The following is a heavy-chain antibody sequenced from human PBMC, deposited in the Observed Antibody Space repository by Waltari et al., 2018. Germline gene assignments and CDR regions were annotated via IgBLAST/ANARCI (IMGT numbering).Heavy chain of an antibody. J-gene: IGHJ6*02. V-gene: IGHV3-30*04. CDR1: EFTFISYA. CDR3: ARDYCDRTNCHGMDV. Sequence: QVQLVESGGGVVQPGRALRPSGEASEFTFISYAMHWVRQAPGKGLEWVAVISYNARNIYYVDSVNGRFTISRDNSKKTLYLQMNSLRAEDTAVYYCARDYCDRTNCHGMDVWGQGTTVTVSS. D-gene: IGHD3-22*01. CDR2: ISYNARNI.